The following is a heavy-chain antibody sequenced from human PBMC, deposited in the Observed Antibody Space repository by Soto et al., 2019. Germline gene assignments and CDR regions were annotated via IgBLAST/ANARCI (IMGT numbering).Heavy chain of an antibody. CDR1: GFTFDDYA. CDR3: AKDIVRVGVLGVFITASFDY. CDR2: ISWKSGDK. V-gene: IGHV3-9*01. D-gene: IGHD3-22*01. J-gene: IGHJ4*02. Sequence: EVQLVESGGGLVQPGRSLRLSCAASGFTFDDYAMHWVRQAPGKGLEWVSGISWKSGDKEYADSVKGRFTISSDNAKNSFYLQMNSLRPEDTALYYCAKDIVRVGVLGVFITASFDYWGQGTLVTVSS.